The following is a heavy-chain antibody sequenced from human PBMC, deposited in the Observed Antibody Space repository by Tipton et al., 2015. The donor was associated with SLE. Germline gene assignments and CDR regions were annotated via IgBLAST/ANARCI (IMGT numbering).Heavy chain of an antibody. V-gene: IGHV4-61*01. Sequence: TLSLTCTVSGAYVYSGTYYWSWIRQPPGKGLEWIGEINHSGSTNYNPALKSRVIISVDTSKDQFSLKLSSVTAADTAVYYCARAGAGSRWFGELDYWSLDYWGQGTLVTVSS. CDR1: GAYVYSGTYY. CDR3: ARAGAGSRWFGELDYWSLDY. CDR2: INHSGST. D-gene: IGHD3-10*01. J-gene: IGHJ4*02.